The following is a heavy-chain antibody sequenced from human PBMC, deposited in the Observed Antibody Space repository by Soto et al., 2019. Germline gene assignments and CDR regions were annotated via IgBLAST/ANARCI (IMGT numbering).Heavy chain of an antibody. V-gene: IGHV3-23*01. CDR2: ISGSGGST. D-gene: IGHD6-13*01. CDR1: GFTFSSYA. J-gene: IGHJ6*02. CDR3: AKDRGSESSSWYGGHYYYYGMDV. Sequence: GGSLRLSCAASGFTFSSYAMSWVRQAPGKGLEWVSAISGSGGSTYYADSVKGRFTISRDNSKNTLYLQMNSLRAEDTAVYYCAKDRGSESSSWYGGHYYYYGMDVWGQGTTVTVSS.